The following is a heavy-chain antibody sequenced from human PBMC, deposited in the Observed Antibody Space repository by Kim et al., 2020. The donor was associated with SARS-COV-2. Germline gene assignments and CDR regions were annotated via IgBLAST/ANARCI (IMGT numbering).Heavy chain of an antibody. Sequence: ASVKVSCKASGNTFTGHYIHWFRQAPGQGLEWVGRIDPKSGATKYAQKFQDRVTMTRDTSISTLYMELSRLRSDDTAVFYCGRDLVASGVDHWGQGTLVT. CDR3: GRDLVASGVDH. J-gene: IGHJ4*02. CDR2: IDPKSGAT. D-gene: IGHD2-2*01. CDR1: GNTFTGHY. V-gene: IGHV1-2*06.